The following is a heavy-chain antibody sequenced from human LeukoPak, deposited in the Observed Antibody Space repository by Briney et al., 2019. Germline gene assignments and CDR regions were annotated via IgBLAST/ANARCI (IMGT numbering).Heavy chain of an antibody. CDR2: ISAYNGNT. D-gene: IGHD2-2*01. CDR3: ARAGYCSSTSCRKKYYYYYYMDV. Sequence: ASVKVSCKASGYTFTSYGISWVRQAPGQGLEWMGWISAYNGNTNYAQKLQGRVTMTTDASTSTAYMELRSLRSDDTAVYYCARAGYCSSTSCRKKYYYYYYMDVWGKGTTVTVSS. V-gene: IGHV1-18*01. CDR1: GYTFTSYG. J-gene: IGHJ6*03.